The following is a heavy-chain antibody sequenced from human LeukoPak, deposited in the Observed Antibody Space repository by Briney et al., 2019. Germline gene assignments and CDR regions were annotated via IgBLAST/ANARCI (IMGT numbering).Heavy chain of an antibody. J-gene: IGHJ5*02. CDR1: GGSISSYY. V-gene: IGHV4-59*01. D-gene: IGHD6-19*01. CDR3: ARGDSSGWYGNWFDP. CDR2: IYYSGST. Sequence: SETLSLTCTVSGGSISSYYWSWIRQPPGKGPEWIGYIYYSGSTNYNPSLKSRVTISVDTSKNQFSLKLSSVTAADTAVYYCARGDSSGWYGNWFDPWGQGTLVTVSS.